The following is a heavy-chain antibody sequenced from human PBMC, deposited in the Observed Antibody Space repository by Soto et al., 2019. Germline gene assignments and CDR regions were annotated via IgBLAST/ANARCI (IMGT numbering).Heavy chain of an antibody. V-gene: IGHV4-61*01. CDR1: GGSVSSGSYY. D-gene: IGHD3-9*01. CDR2: IYYSGST. J-gene: IGHJ4*02. Sequence: SETLSLTCTVSGGSVSSGSYYWSWIRQPPGKGLEWIGYIYYSGSTNYNPSLKSRVTISVDTSKNQFSLKLSSMTAADTAVYYCARNVRYFDWSMGFDYWGQGTLVTVSS. CDR3: ARNVRYFDWSMGFDY.